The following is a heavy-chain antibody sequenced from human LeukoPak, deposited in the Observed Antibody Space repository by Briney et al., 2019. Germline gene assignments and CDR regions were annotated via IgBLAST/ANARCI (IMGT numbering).Heavy chain of an antibody. V-gene: IGHV4-39*01. CDR1: GGSISSSNYY. Sequence: SETLSLTCTVSGGSISSSNYYWAWIRQPPGKGLEWIGSIYYSGSTYYNPSLKSRVTMSVDASENQFSLKLSSVTAADTAVYYCARQVPNLWFGESLQNGDHWGQGTLVTVSS. J-gene: IGHJ4*02. CDR3: ARQVPNLWFGESLQNGDH. CDR2: IYYSGST. D-gene: IGHD3-10*01.